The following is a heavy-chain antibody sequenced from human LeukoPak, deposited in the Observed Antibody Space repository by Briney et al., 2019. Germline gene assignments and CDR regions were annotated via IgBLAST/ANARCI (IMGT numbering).Heavy chain of an antibody. CDR2: ISYDGSNK. CDR1: GFTFSSYG. V-gene: IGHV3-30*18. CDR3: AKAGSSWWVLDY. D-gene: IGHD6-13*01. Sequence: LTGGPLRLSCAASGFTFSSYGMHWVRQAPGKGLEWVAVISYDGSNKYYADSVKGRFTISRDNSKNTLYLQMNSLRAEDTAVYYCAKAGSSWWVLDYWGQGTLVTVSS. J-gene: IGHJ4*02.